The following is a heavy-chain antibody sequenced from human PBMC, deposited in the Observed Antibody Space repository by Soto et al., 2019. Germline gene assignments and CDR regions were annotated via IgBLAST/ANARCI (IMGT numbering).Heavy chain of an antibody. D-gene: IGHD5-12*01. CDR3: ARDYYRFNSGYGFSMDV. CDR1: GFTFSSYA. Sequence: QVQLVESGGGVVQPGRSLRLSCAASGFTFSSYAMHWVRHAPGKGLEWVAVISYDGSNKYYADSVKGRFTISRDNSKNTPYLQMNSLRAEDTAVYSCARDYYRFNSGYGFSMDVWGQGTTVTVSS. V-gene: IGHV3-30-3*01. J-gene: IGHJ6*02. CDR2: ISYDGSNK.